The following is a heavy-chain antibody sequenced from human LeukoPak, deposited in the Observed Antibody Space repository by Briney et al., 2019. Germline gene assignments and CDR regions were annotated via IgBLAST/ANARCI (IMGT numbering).Heavy chain of an antibody. J-gene: IGHJ4*02. CDR2: IKHDGSEK. Sequence: GGSLRLSCAASGFIFTNYFMSWVRQAPGKGLEWVASIKHDGSEKYYVDSVRGRFTISRDNTMNSLYLQMSSLRAEDTAVYYCATDRGWRTSGNYLYYFEYWGQGTLVTYSS. D-gene: IGHD3-3*01. CDR1: GFIFTNYF. V-gene: IGHV3-7*01. CDR3: ATDRGWRTSGNYLYYFEY.